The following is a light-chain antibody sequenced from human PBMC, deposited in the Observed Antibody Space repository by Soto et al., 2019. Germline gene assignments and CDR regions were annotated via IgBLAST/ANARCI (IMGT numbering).Light chain of an antibody. CDR2: DVS. CDR3: SSYTSSSTLEGV. V-gene: IGLV2-14*01. Sequence: QSALTQPASVSGSPGQSITISCTGTSSDVGGYNYVSWYQQHPGKAPKLMIYDVSNRPSGVSNRFSGSKSGNTASRTISGLQAEDEADYYCSSYTSSSTLEGVFGGGTKLTVL. J-gene: IGLJ2*01. CDR1: SSDVGGYNY.